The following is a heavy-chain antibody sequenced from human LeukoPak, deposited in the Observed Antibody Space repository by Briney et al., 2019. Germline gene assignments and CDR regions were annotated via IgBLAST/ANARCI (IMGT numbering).Heavy chain of an antibody. CDR1: GYSFTSYW. J-gene: IGHJ4*02. CDR3: ATTSRYFVH. D-gene: IGHD6-6*01. CDR2: IYPGDSDT. V-gene: IGHV5-51*01. Sequence: GESLKISCKGSGYSFTSYWIGWVRQMPGKGLEWMGIIYPGDSDTRYSPSFQGQVSISADKSINTAYLQWTSLKASDTAIYYCATTSRYFVHWGQGTLVTVSS.